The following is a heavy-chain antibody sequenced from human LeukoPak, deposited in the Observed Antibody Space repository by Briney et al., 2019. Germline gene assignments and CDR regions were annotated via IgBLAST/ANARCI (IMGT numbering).Heavy chain of an antibody. V-gene: IGHV4/OR15-8*01. CDR1: GGSIDSTNW. CDR2: IHHDGRI. D-gene: IGHD3-16*01. CDR3: ARXHDHLXGNXPDY. Sequence: SETLSLTCDVSGGSIDSTNWWNWVRQPPGKGLEWIGEIHHDGRINYNPSLKSRVTLSVDKSKNQFSLRLNSVTAADTAMYYCARXHDHLXGNXPDYWGXXTXVXVSS. J-gene: IGHJ4*01.